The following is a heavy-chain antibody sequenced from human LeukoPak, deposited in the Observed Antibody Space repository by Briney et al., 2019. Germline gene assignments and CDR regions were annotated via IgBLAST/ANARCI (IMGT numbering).Heavy chain of an antibody. CDR2: IIPIFGTA. D-gene: IGHD4-17*01. CDR1: GGTFSSYA. V-gene: IGHV1-69*13. J-gene: IGHJ4*02. CDR3: ARDLGVDFSDYGDYRHPLHFDY. Sequence: GASVNVSCKASGGTFSSYAISWVRQAPRQGLEWMGGIIPIFGTANYAEKFQGRVTITAAESTSTAYMELSSLRSEDTAVYYCARDLGVDFSDYGDYRHPLHFDYWGQGTLVTVSS.